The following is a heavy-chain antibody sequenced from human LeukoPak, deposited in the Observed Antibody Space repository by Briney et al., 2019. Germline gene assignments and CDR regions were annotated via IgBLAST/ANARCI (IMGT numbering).Heavy chain of an antibody. V-gene: IGHV3-74*01. CDR1: GFTFSSYG. Sequence: GGSLRLSCAASGFTFSSYGMHWVRQYPGKGLVWLSRLYSDGGRTTYADSVKGRFTISGDNAKNTLYLQMNSLRAEDTAVYYCARIADYGSGFELWGQGTLVTVSS. CDR2: LYSDGGRT. D-gene: IGHD3-10*01. CDR3: ARIADYGSGFEL. J-gene: IGHJ4*02.